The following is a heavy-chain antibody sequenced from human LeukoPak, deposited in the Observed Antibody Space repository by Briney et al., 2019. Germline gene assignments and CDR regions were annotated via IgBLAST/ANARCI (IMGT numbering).Heavy chain of an antibody. J-gene: IGHJ4*02. D-gene: IGHD6-6*01. Sequence: GGSLRLSCAASGFTFSSYAMHWVRQAPGKGLEWVAVISYDGSNKYYAGSVKGRFTISRDNSKNTLYLQMNSLRAEDTAVYYCARDLQQLGLLDYWGQGTLVTVSS. V-gene: IGHV3-30-3*01. CDR3: ARDLQQLGLLDY. CDR2: ISYDGSNK. CDR1: GFTFSSYA.